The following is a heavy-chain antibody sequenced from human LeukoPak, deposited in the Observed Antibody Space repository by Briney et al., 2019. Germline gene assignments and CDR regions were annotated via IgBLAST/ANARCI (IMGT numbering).Heavy chain of an antibody. Sequence: PGGSLRLSCAASGFTFSSYAMSWVRQAPGKGLEWVSAISGSGGSTYYADSVKGRFTISRDNSKNTLYLQMNSLRAEDTAVYYCAKGGRITMIVVAYAFDIWGQGTMVTVSS. V-gene: IGHV3-23*01. D-gene: IGHD3-22*01. CDR2: ISGSGGST. CDR3: AKGGRITMIVVAYAFDI. CDR1: GFTFSSYA. J-gene: IGHJ3*02.